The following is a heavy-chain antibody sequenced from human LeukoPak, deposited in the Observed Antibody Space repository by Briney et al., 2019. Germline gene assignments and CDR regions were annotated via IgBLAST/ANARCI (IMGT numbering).Heavy chain of an antibody. J-gene: IGHJ6*02. V-gene: IGHV4-30-4*01. D-gene: IGHD2-2*01. CDR3: ARVSSLYYYGMDV. Sequence: PSETLSLTCTVSGGSISSGDYYWSWIRQPPGKGLEWIGYIYYSGSTYYNPSLQSRVTISVDTSKNQFSLKLSSVTAADTAVYYCARVSSLYYYGMDVWGQGTTVTVSS. CDR2: IYYSGST. CDR1: GGSISSGDYY.